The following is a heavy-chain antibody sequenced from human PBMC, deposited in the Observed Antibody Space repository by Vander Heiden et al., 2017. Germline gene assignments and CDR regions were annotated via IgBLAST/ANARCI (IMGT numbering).Heavy chain of an antibody. CDR1: GSIFAAFA. V-gene: IGHV3-23*03. J-gene: IGHJ4*02. CDR3: AKDRVRDGYYELDY. D-gene: IGHD3-3*01. Sequence: EVQLLESGGGWVQPGGSLRLSCAASGSIFAAFAMNWVRQAPGKGLGWVSVIFRGGNGINYADSVKGRFTISRDNSKNTLYLQMNSLRVEDTAIYYCAKDRVRDGYYELDYWGQGALVTVSS. CDR2: IFRGGNGI.